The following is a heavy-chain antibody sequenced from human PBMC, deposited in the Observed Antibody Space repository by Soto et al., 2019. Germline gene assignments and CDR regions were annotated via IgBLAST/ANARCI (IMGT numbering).Heavy chain of an antibody. CDR1: GYTFTRYY. CDR2: INPSDDAT. CDR3: ARDLTREGGYYDRSGYYLDY. D-gene: IGHD3-22*01. V-gene: IGHV1-46*01. J-gene: IGHJ4*02. Sequence: GASVKVSCKASGYTFTRYYMHWVRQAPGQGLEWMGIINPSDDATSYAEKFQGRLTMTKDTSTSTVYMEMSSLRSEDTAVYYCARDLTREGGYYDRSGYYLDYWGQGTLVTVSS.